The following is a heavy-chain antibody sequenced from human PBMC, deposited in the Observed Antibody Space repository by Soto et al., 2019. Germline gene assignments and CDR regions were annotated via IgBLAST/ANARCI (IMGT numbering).Heavy chain of an antibody. V-gene: IGHV3-30*04. Sequence: LRLSCAASGFTLSGYPMNWVRQAPGKGLEWVALISHDGRNEYYADSVKGRFTISRDNSKNTLYLQMSSLRADDTAVYFCTRGFNFHDTSGPDYWGQGTLVTVSS. J-gene: IGHJ4*02. CDR2: ISHDGRNE. CDR1: GFTLSGYP. CDR3: TRGFNFHDTSGPDY. D-gene: IGHD3-22*01.